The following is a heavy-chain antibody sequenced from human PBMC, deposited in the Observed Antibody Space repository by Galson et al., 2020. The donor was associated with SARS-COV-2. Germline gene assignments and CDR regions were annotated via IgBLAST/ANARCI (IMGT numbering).Heavy chain of an antibody. CDR3: ARDYLPGMAVAGTQ. Sequence: KIGESLKISCKASGYTFTNYGFTWVRQAPGQGLEWMGWISAHNGNTNYAQKLQGRVTMTTDTSTSTAYMELRSLRSDDTAVYYCARDYLPGMAVAGTQWGQGTLVTVSS. J-gene: IGHJ4*02. V-gene: IGHV1-18*01. CDR2: ISAHNGNT. CDR1: GYTFTNYG. D-gene: IGHD6-19*01.